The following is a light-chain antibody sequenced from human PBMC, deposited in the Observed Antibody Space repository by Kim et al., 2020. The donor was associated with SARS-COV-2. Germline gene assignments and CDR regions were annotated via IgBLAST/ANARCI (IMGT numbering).Light chain of an antibody. Sequence: SVDPGERATLSCRASQSVSSNLAWYQQKPGQAPRLLIYGASTRATGIPARFSGSGSGTEFTLTIGSLQSEDFAVYYCQQYNNWLTFGGGTKVDIK. CDR3: QQYNNWLT. V-gene: IGKV3-15*01. CDR2: GAS. J-gene: IGKJ4*01. CDR1: QSVSSN.